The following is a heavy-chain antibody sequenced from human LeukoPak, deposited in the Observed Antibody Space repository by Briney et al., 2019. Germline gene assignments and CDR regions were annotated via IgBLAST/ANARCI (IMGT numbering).Heavy chain of an antibody. CDR1: GDSISSYY. CDR3: ARDGIAVAGTGYYFDY. Sequence: PSETLSLTCTVSGDSISSYYWSWIRQPAGKGLEWIGRIYTSGSTNYNPSLKSRVTMSVNTSKSQFSLKLSSVTAADTAVYYCARDGIAVAGTGYYFDYWGQGTLVTVSS. D-gene: IGHD6-19*01. V-gene: IGHV4-4*07. CDR2: IYTSGST. J-gene: IGHJ4*02.